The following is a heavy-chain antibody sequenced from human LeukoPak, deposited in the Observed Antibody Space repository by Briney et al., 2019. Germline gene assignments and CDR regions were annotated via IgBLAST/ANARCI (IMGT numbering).Heavy chain of an antibody. CDR2: ISSSSSYI. CDR3: ARPYYYDSSGYYYGY. Sequence: KPGGTLRLSCAASGFTFSSYSMNWVRQAPGKGLEWVSSISSSSSYIYYADSVKGRFTISRDNAKNSLYLQMKSLRAEDTAVYYCARPYYYDSSGYYYGYWGQGTLVTVSS. V-gene: IGHV3-21*01. J-gene: IGHJ4*02. D-gene: IGHD3-22*01. CDR1: GFTFSSYS.